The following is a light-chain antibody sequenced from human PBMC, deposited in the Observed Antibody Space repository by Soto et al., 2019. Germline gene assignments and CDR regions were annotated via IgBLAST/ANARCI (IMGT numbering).Light chain of an antibody. CDR1: QSVSSN. CDR3: QQYYSGPRT. V-gene: IGKV3-15*01. Sequence: EIVMTQSPATLSVSPGERANVSCRASQSVSSNLAWYQQKPGQAPRLLIYGASTRATGIPARLSGSGSGTEFTLTIGSLQSEDFAVYYCQQYYSGPRTFGQGTKLEIK. CDR2: GAS. J-gene: IGKJ2*01.